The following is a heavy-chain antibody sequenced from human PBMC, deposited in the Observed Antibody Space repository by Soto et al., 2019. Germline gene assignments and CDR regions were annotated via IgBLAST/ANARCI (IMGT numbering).Heavy chain of an antibody. CDR1: GGLFSSFA. V-gene: IGHV1-69*01. D-gene: IGHD3-16*01. J-gene: IGHJ4*02. CDR3: ARGGGPYVWFNEF. CDR2: IIPVFGTT. Sequence: QEQLVQSGAEVKKPGSSVKVSCKDSGGLFSSFAISWVRQAPGQGLEWMGGIIPVFGTTNYAQKFQDRVTITADESTNTAYMELSSLRSDDTAMYYCARGGGPYVWFNEFWGQVTQVTVSS.